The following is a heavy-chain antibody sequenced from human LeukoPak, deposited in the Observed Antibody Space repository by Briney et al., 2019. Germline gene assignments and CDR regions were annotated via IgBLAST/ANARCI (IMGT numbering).Heavy chain of an antibody. V-gene: IGHV1-46*01. CDR1: GYTFTNYY. D-gene: IGHD2-21*02. CDR2: INPSGGGT. J-gene: IGHJ3*02. Sequence: ASVKVSCKASGYTFTNYYMHWVRQAPGQGLEWMGVINPSGGGTTYAQNFQGRVTMTRDTSTTTVYMEVSSLRSEDTAVYFCARDCSGGDCYLDVFDIWGQGTLVTVSS. CDR3: ARDCSGGDCYLDVFDI.